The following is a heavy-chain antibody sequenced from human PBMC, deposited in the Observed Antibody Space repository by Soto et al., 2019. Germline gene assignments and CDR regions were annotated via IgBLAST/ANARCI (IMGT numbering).Heavy chain of an antibody. V-gene: IGHV3-30-3*01. J-gene: IGHJ4*02. D-gene: IGHD6-19*01. CDR2: ISYDGSNK. CDR3: ARDRGQWLVEGIFDY. CDR1: GFTFSSYA. Sequence: QVQLVESGGGVVQPGRSLRLSCAASGFTFSSYAMHWVRQAPGKGLEWVAVISYDGSNKYCADSVKGRFTISRDNSKNTLYLQMNSLRAEDTAVYYCARDRGQWLVEGIFDYWGQGTLVTVSS.